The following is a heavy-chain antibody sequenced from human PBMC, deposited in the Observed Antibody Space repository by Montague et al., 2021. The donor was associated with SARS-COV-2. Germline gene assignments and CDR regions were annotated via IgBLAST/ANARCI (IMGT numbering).Heavy chain of an antibody. Sequence: SLRLSCAGTGFSFSTYNTNWVRQAPGKGLEWISHMSAGGNTRYYADSVKGRFTVSGDNAKNSLYLQMDSLRAEDTAVYYCAVYTAVVLGQGTMVTVSS. D-gene: IGHD5-18*01. J-gene: IGHJ3*01. CDR3: AVYTAVV. CDR1: GFSFSTYN. V-gene: IGHV3-48*03. CDR2: MSAGGNTR.